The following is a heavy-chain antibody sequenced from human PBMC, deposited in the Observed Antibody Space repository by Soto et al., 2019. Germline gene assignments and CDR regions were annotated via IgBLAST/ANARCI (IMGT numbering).Heavy chain of an antibody. J-gene: IGHJ3*02. CDR1: GGSISSSNC. Sequence: PSETLSLTCAVSGGSISSSNCWSWVRQPPGKGLEWIGEIYHSGSTNYNPSLKSRVTISVDKSKNQFSLKLSSVTAADTAVYYCAGLGSSAFDTCGQGIMLTVSS. V-gene: IGHV4-4*02. D-gene: IGHD7-27*01. CDR3: AGLGSSAFDT. CDR2: IYHSGST.